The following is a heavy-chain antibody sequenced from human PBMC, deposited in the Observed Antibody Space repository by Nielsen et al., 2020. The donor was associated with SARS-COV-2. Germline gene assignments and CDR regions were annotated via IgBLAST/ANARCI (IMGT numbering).Heavy chain of an antibody. J-gene: IGHJ3*02. Sequence: GGSLRLSCAASGFTFSDSSMHWVRQASGKGLEWLGRIRSKANDYATDYPASVKARFIISRDDSKNMAYLLMNSLKIDDTAVYYCTRVNPTSGSWFDAFDIWGQGTLVTVSS. CDR2: IRSKANDYAT. V-gene: IGHV3-73*01. CDR1: GFTFSDSS. CDR3: TRVNPTSGSWFDAFDI. D-gene: IGHD6-25*01.